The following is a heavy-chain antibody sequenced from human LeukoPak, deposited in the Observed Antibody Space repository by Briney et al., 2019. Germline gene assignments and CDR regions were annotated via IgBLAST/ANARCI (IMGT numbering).Heavy chain of an antibody. Sequence: SETLSLTCTVSGGSISSYYWSWIRQPPGKGLEWLGYIYYSGSTYYNPSLKSRVTISVDTSKNQFPLKLSSVTAADTAVYYCARRTPNGAVAGTPSDYWGQGTLVTVSS. CDR2: IYYSGST. CDR3: ARRTPNGAVAGTPSDY. D-gene: IGHD6-19*01. V-gene: IGHV4-59*12. CDR1: GGSISSYY. J-gene: IGHJ4*02.